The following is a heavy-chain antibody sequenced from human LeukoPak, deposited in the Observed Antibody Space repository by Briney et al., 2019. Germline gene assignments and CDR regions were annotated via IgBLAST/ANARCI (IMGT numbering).Heavy chain of an antibody. Sequence: GGSLRLSCAASGFTFSSYWMHWVRQAPGKGLVWVSRINSDGSSTSYADSVKGRFTISRDNSKNILYLQMNSLTAEDSAVYYCAKNSGWRDWGQGTLVTVSS. D-gene: IGHD2-15*01. J-gene: IGHJ4*02. V-gene: IGHV3-74*01. CDR3: AKNSGWRD. CDR2: INSDGSST. CDR1: GFTFSSYW.